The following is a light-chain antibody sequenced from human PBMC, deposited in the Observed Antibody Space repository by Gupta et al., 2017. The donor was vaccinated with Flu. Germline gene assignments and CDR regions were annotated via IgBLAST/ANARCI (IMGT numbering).Light chain of an antibody. CDR2: DEL. CDR1: QSVSNSY. Sequence: DIVLTQSPATLSLSPRERATLSCGASQSVSNSYLAWYQQKPGLAPRLLIYDELSRASGIPERFIGSGFGTDFSLIITRLEPEDFGVYYCQQYGSLPLTFGGGTKVEIK. CDR3: QQYGSLPLT. V-gene: IGKV3D-20*01. J-gene: IGKJ4*01.